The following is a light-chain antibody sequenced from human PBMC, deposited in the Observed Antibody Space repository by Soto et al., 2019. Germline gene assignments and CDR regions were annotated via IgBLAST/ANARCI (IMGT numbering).Light chain of an antibody. CDR1: QSITSSY. V-gene: IGKV3-20*01. CDR3: QQYGSSVTWT. J-gene: IGKJ1*01. Sequence: EVVLTQSPGTVSLSPGERATLSCRASQSITSSYIAWYQQKPGQAPRLLIYAASSRATGIPARFSGSGSGTDFTLSISRLEPEDFAVYYCQQYGSSVTWTFGQGTKVEIK. CDR2: AAS.